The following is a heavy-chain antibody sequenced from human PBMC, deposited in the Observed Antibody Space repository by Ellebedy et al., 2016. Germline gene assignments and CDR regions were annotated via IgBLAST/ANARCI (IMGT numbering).Heavy chain of an antibody. CDR1: GYSISSGYY. D-gene: IGHD6-13*01. Sequence: SETLSLXCTVSGYSISSGYYWGWIRQSPGKGLDWIGSIYRSGNTYYNPSLKSRVTISVDTSKNQFSLKLNSVTAADTAVYYCARAWGYIGNSWLHWGQGTLVTVSS. CDR2: IYRSGNT. J-gene: IGHJ4*02. CDR3: ARAWGYIGNSWLH. V-gene: IGHV4-38-2*02.